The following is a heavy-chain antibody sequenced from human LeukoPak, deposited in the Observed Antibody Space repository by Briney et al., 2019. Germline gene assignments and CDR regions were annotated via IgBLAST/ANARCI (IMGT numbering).Heavy chain of an antibody. J-gene: IGHJ4*02. D-gene: IGHD7-27*01. Sequence: PSETLSLTCTVSGGSISSSYWSWIRQPPGKGLEWIGYIYYSGSTNYNPSLKSRVTISLDTSKNQFSLKLSSVTAADTAVYYCARQGLPTGEGDFDYWGQGTLVTVSS. V-gene: IGHV4-59*08. CDR1: GGSISSSY. CDR2: IYYSGST. CDR3: ARQGLPTGEGDFDY.